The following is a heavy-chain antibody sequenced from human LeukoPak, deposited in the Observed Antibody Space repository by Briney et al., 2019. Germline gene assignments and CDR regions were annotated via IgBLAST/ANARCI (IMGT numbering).Heavy chain of an antibody. V-gene: IGHV3-48*01. D-gene: IGHD6-13*01. Sequence: GGSLRLSCAASGFTFSSYSMNWVRQAPGKGLEWVSYISSSSSTIYYADSVKGRFTISRDNAKNSLYLQMNSLRAEDTAVYYCARDYSSTSGKHAFDIWGQGTMVTVSS. CDR2: ISSSSSTI. J-gene: IGHJ3*02. CDR1: GFTFSSYS. CDR3: ARDYSSTSGKHAFDI.